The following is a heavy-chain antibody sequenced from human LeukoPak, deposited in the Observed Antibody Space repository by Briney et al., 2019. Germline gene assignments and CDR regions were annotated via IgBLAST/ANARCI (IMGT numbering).Heavy chain of an antibody. V-gene: IGHV3-53*01. J-gene: IGHJ4*02. CDR2: VYTGGST. D-gene: IGHD2-2*01. CDR3: AARDCSITGCSAGVFDY. Sequence: GGSLRLSCAASGLTVSGKHMSWVRQAPGKGLEWVSSVYTGGSTYYADSVKGRFTISRDNTRNTLHLQMNSLRADDTAVYYCAARDCSITGCSAGVFDYWGQGTLVTVSS. CDR1: GLTVSGKH.